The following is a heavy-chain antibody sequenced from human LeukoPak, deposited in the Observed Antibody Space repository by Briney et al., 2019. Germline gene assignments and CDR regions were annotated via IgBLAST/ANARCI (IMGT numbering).Heavy chain of an antibody. V-gene: IGHV3-30*04. CDR2: ISYDGSNK. CDR1: GFTFSSYA. J-gene: IGHJ4*02. Sequence: GGSLRLSCAASGFTFSSYAMHWVRQAPGKGLEWVAVISYDGSNKYYADSVKGRFTISRDNSKNTLYLQMNSLRAEDTAVYYCARDYYQLPIYYFDYWGQGTLVTVSS. CDR3: ARDYYQLPIYYFDY. D-gene: IGHD2-2*01.